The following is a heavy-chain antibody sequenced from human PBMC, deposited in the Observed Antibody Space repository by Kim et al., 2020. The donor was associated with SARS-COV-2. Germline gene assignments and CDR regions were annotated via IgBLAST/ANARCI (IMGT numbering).Heavy chain of an antibody. J-gene: IGHJ6*02. CDR3: AKGLGYCSSTNCRPSSYYYYIMDV. CDR2: ISNSGGNT. V-gene: IGHV3-23*01. D-gene: IGHD2-2*01. CDR1: GFSFSTYA. Sequence: GGSLRLSCAASGFSFSTYAMNWVRQAPGKGLEWVSTISNSGGNTYYADSVRGRFTISRDSSKNTLYLQMSSLRAEDTAIFYCAKGLGYCSSTNCRPSSYYYYIMDVWGQGTTATVSS.